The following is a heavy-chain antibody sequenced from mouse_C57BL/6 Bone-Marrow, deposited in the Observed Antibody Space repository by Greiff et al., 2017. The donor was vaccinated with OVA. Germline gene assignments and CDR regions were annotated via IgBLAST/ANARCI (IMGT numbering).Heavy chain of an antibody. CDR3: ASGGKVVATRDY. CDR1: GYAFSSSW. CDR2: IYPGDGDT. J-gene: IGHJ4*01. D-gene: IGHD1-1*01. Sequence: QVQLQQSGPELVKPGASVRISCKASGYAFSSSWMNWVKQRPGKGLEWIGRIYPGDGDTNYNGKFKGKATLTADKSSSTAYMQLSSLTSEDSAVYSCASGGKVVATRDYWGQGTSVTVSS. V-gene: IGHV1-82*01.